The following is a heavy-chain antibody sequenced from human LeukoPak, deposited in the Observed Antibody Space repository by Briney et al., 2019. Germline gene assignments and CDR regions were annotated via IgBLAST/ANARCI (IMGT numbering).Heavy chain of an antibody. CDR3: ARGQYHLLYWYFDL. V-gene: IGHV4-4*07. Sequence: SETLSLTCTVSGVSINGHYWSWIRQPPGKGLEWIGRIYSSGSTNYNPSLKSRVTMSVDTSKNQFSLKLSSVTAADTAVYYCARGQYHLLYWYFDLWGRGTLVTVSS. CDR2: IYSSGST. D-gene: IGHD2-2*01. J-gene: IGHJ2*01. CDR1: GVSINGHY.